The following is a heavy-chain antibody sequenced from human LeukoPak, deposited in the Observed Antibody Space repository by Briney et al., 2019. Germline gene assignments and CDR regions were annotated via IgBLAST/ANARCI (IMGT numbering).Heavy chain of an antibody. J-gene: IGHJ4*02. D-gene: IGHD2-2*01. Sequence: GGSLRLSCAASGFTFSSYWMSWVRQAPGKGLEWVANIKQDGSEKYYVDSVKGRFTISRDNAKNSLYLQMNSLRAEDTAVYYCARLSTSGYCSGTSCYEKFFDYWGQGTLVTVSS. V-gene: IGHV3-7*03. CDR2: IKQDGSEK. CDR3: ARLSTSGYCSGTSCYEKFFDY. CDR1: GFTFSSYW.